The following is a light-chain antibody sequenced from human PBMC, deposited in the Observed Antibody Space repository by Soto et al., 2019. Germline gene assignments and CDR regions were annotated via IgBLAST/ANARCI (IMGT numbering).Light chain of an antibody. V-gene: IGKV3-20*01. CDR1: QSVSSSY. J-gene: IGKJ3*01. CDR2: GAS. CDR3: QQYGSSLFT. Sequence: EIVLTQSPGTLSLSPGERDTLSCRASQSVSSSYLAWYQQKPGQAPRLLIYGASSRATGIPDRFSGSGSGTDFTLTISRLEPEDFAVYYCQQYGSSLFTVGPGTKLDIK.